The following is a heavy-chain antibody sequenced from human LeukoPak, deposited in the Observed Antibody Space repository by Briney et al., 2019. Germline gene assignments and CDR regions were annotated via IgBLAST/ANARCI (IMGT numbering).Heavy chain of an antibody. Sequence: GGSLRLSCAASGFTFSSYSINWVRQAPGKGLEWVSSISSSSSYIYYADSVKGRFTISRDNAKNSLYLQMNSLRAEDTAVYYCALTSTGVTIFGVPSLDYWGQGTMVTVSS. CDR3: ALTSTGVTIFGVPSLDY. CDR1: GFTFSSYS. J-gene: IGHJ4*02. V-gene: IGHV3-21*04. CDR2: ISSSSSYI. D-gene: IGHD3-3*01.